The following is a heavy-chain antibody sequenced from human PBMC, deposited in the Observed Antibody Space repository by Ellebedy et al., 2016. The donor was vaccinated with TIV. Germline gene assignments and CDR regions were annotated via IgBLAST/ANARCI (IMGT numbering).Heavy chain of an antibody. Sequence: PGGSLRLSCAASGFTFSSYWMSWVRQAPGKGLEWVANIKQDGSEKYYVDSVKGRFTISRDNAKNSLYLQMNSLRAEDTAVYYCARVRSSSLRNVPNWFDPWGQGTLVTVSS. J-gene: IGHJ5*02. V-gene: IGHV3-7*03. CDR1: GFTFSSYW. D-gene: IGHD6-13*01. CDR3: ARVRSSSLRNVPNWFDP. CDR2: IKQDGSEK.